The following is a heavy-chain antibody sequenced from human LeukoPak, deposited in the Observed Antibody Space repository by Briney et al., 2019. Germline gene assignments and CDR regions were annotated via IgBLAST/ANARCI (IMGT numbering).Heavy chain of an antibody. J-gene: IGHJ4*02. V-gene: IGHV1-69*13. CDR3: ARVGPSAPLYGDYGNYFDY. D-gene: IGHD4-17*01. CDR1: GGTFSSYA. Sequence: SVKVSCKASGGTFSSYAISWVRQAPGQGLEWVGGIIPIFGTANYAQKFQGRVTITADESTSTAYMELSSLRSEDTAVYYCARVGPSAPLYGDYGNYFDYWGQGTLVTVSS. CDR2: IIPIFGTA.